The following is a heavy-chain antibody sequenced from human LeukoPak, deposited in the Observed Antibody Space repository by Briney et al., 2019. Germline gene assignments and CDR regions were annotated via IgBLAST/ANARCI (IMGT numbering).Heavy chain of an antibody. J-gene: IGHJ4*02. V-gene: IGHV3-48*04. CDR2: ISSSSSTI. Sequence: GGSLRLSCAASGFTFSSYSMNWVRQAPGKGLEWVSYISSSSSTIYYADSVKGRFTISRDNAKNSLYLQMNNLRAAETPVYYCVREYPASNSRGYLPDYWGQGTLVTASS. CDR1: GFTFSSYS. D-gene: IGHD3-22*01. CDR3: VREYPASNSRGYLPDY.